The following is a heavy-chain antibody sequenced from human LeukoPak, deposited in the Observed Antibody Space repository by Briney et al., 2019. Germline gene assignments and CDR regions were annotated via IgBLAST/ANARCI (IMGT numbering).Heavy chain of an antibody. CDR2: IYHSGST. Sequence: SETLSLTCTVSGGSISSGGYYWSWIRQPPGKGLEWIGYIYHSGSTYYNPSLKSRVTISVDRSKNQFSLKLSSVTAADTAVYYCARAPSGSYFDNYFDYWGQGTLVTVSS. V-gene: IGHV4-30-2*01. J-gene: IGHJ4*02. CDR3: ARAPSGSYFDNYFDY. D-gene: IGHD1-26*01. CDR1: GGSISSGGYY.